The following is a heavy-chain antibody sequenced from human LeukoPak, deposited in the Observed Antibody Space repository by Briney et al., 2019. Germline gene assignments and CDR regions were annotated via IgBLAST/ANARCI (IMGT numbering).Heavy chain of an antibody. Sequence: RSGGSLRLSCAASGFTFSSYSMNWVRQAPGKGLEWVSSISSSSSYIYHADSVKGRFTISRDNAKNSLYLQMNSLRAEDTAVYYCARGVGASATHFDYWGQGTLVTVSS. CDR1: GFTFSSYS. CDR3: ARGVGASATHFDY. D-gene: IGHD1-26*01. CDR2: ISSSSSYI. V-gene: IGHV3-21*01. J-gene: IGHJ4*02.